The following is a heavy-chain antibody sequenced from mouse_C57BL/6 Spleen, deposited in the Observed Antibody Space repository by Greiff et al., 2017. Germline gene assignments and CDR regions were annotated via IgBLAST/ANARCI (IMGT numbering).Heavy chain of an antibody. D-gene: IGHD1-1*01. J-gene: IGHJ2*01. CDR2: ISDGGSYT. Sequence: EVMLVESGGGLVKPGGSLKLSCAASGFTFSSYAMSWVRQTPEKRLEWVATISDGGSYTYYPDNVKGRFTISRDNAKNNLYLQMSHLKSEDTAMYYCAREGDYGSSSYFDYWGQGTTLTVFS. CDR3: AREGDYGSSSYFDY. CDR1: GFTFSSYA. V-gene: IGHV5-4*01.